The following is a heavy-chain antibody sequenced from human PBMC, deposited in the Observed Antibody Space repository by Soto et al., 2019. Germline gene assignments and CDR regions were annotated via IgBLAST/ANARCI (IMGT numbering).Heavy chain of an antibody. V-gene: IGHV4-59*08. J-gene: IGHJ4*02. Sequence: QVQLQESGPGLVKPSETLSLTCTVAGGSISNYYWSWIRQPPGKGLEWIGYIYYSGSTNYNPSLKSRVTISVDTSKTQFSLKLSSVTAADTAVYYCARHRYSYGVYYFDYWGQGTLATVSS. CDR1: GGSISNYY. D-gene: IGHD5-18*01. CDR2: IYYSGST. CDR3: ARHRYSYGVYYFDY.